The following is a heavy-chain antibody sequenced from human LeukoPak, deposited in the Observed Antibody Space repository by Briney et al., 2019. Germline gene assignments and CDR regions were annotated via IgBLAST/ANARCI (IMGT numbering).Heavy chain of an antibody. CDR1: GFTFSSYG. Sequence: PGRSLRLSCAASGFTFSSYGMHWVRQAPGKGLEWVAVISYDGSNKYYADSVKGRFTISRDNSKNTLYLQMNSLKTEDTAVYYCTTDLWSYGRDYWGQGTLVTVSS. CDR3: TTDLWSYGRDY. CDR2: ISYDGSNK. J-gene: IGHJ4*02. V-gene: IGHV3-30*03. D-gene: IGHD5-18*01.